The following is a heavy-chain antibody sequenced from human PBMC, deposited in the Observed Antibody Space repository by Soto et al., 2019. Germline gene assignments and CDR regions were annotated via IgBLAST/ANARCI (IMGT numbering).Heavy chain of an antibody. CDR1: GGSISSYY. Sequence: QVQLQESGPGLVKPSETLSLTCTVSGGSISSYYWSWIRQPPGKGLEWIGYIYYSGSTNYNPSLKSRVPISVDTSKHQFYLKLSSVTAAVTAVYYCAREQRYYYGSGSYSNAFDIWGQGTMVTVSS. V-gene: IGHV4-59*01. CDR2: IYYSGST. D-gene: IGHD3-10*01. J-gene: IGHJ3*02. CDR3: AREQRYYYGSGSYSNAFDI.